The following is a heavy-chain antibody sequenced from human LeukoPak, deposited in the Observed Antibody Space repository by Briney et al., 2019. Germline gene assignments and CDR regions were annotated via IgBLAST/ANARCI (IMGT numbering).Heavy chain of an antibody. CDR3: ATEYSY. D-gene: IGHD2/OR15-2a*01. J-gene: IGHJ4*02. Sequence: PGGSLRLSCAASGFTFSTYGMHWVRQAPGKGLEWVAVVWYDGSNKDYADSVKGRFTISRDNSKNTLYLQMNSLRAEDTAVYYCATEYSYWGQGTLVTVSS. V-gene: IGHV3-33*01. CDR1: GFTFSTYG. CDR2: VWYDGSNK.